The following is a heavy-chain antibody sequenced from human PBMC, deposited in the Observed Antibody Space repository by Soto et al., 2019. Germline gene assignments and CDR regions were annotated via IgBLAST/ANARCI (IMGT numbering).Heavy chain of an antibody. CDR3: ARDQSVSGPTTFHY. Sequence: EVQLIESGGGLVQPGGSLRLSCAASGFTFTKSWMHWVRQTPGKGLEWVSRVNTDGSDTIYADSVKGRFTISRDNAKNTLYPQMHSLTAEDTAMYNCARDQSVSGPTTFHYWCQAAVVSVSS. D-gene: IGHD6-19*01. CDR1: GFTFTKSW. J-gene: IGHJ4*02. V-gene: IGHV3-74*01. CDR2: VNTDGSDT.